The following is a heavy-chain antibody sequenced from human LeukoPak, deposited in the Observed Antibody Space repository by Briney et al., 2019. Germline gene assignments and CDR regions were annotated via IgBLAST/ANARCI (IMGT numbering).Heavy chain of an antibody. V-gene: IGHV1-2*02. D-gene: IGHD4-17*01. CDR1: GYTFTGYY. CDR3: ARGRYGDSLDTFDI. J-gene: IGHJ3*02. Sequence: ASVKVSCKASGYTFTGYYMHWVRQAPGQGLEWMGWINPNSGGAHYAQKFQGRVTMTRDTSISTAYMELSRLRSDDTAVYYCARGRYGDSLDTFDIWGQGTMVTVSS. CDR2: INPNSGGA.